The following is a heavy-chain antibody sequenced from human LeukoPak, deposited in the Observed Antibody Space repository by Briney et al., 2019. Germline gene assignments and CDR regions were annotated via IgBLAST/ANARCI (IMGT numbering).Heavy chain of an antibody. CDR3: ARGSRAVVEMATISHFDY. CDR1: GGSFSGYY. Sequence: SSETLSLTCAVYGGSFSGYYWSWIRQPPGKGLEWIGEINHSGSTNYNPSLKSRVTISVDTSKNQFSLKLSSVTAADTAVYYCARGSRAVVEMATISHFDYWGQGTLVTVSS. V-gene: IGHV4-34*01. D-gene: IGHD5-24*01. CDR2: INHSGST. J-gene: IGHJ4*02.